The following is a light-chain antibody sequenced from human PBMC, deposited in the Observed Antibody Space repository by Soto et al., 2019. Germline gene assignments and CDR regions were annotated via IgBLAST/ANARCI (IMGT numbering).Light chain of an antibody. CDR1: SSDVGGSNH. Sequence: QSVLTQPRSVSGSPGQSVTISCTGVSSDVGGSNHVSWYQQHPGKAPKLMIYAVTDRPSGVSSRFSGSKSGSTASLTISGLQAEDEADYYCSSYTSSSTLFGTGTKVTVL. V-gene: IGLV2-14*01. CDR2: AVT. J-gene: IGLJ1*01. CDR3: SSYTSSSTL.